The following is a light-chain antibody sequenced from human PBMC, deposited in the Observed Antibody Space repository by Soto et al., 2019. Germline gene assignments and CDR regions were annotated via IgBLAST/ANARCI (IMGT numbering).Light chain of an antibody. V-gene: IGLV1-51*01. J-gene: IGLJ1*01. Sequence: QSVLTQAPSVSAAPGQKVTISCSGSSSNIGNNYVSWYQQLPGTAPKLLIYDNNKRPSGIPDRFSGSKSGTSATLGITGLQTGDEADYYCGTWDSSLNAPYVFGTGTKVTVL. CDR2: DNN. CDR1: SSNIGNNY. CDR3: GTWDSSLNAPYV.